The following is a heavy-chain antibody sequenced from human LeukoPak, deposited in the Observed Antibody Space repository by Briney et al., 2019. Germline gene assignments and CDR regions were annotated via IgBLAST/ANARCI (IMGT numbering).Heavy chain of an antibody. CDR3: ARHKFVRNNYGSGHPDY. CDR2: MYYSGST. D-gene: IGHD3-10*01. V-gene: IGHV4-59*08. CDR1: GGSLSSYY. J-gene: IGHJ4*02. Sequence: PSETLSLTCTVSGGSLSSYYWSWIRQPPGKGLEWIGYMYYSGSTNYNPSLKSRVTLSADTSKNQLSLKLSSVTAADTAVYYCARHKFVRNNYGSGHPDYWGQGTLVTVSS.